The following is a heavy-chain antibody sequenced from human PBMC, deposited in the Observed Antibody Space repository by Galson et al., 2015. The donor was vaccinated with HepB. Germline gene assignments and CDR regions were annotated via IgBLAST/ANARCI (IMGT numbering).Heavy chain of an antibody. CDR2: IWYDGSYK. V-gene: IGHV3-33*01. Sequence: SLRLSCAASGFTFSSYSMHWVRQAPGKGLEWVAVIWYDGSYKFYLDSVKGRFTISRDNSKNTLYLEMSRLRGKDTALYYCARNQLVGGALDVWGQGTTVIVSS. J-gene: IGHJ6*02. D-gene: IGHD3-10*01. CDR1: GFTFSSYS. CDR3: ARNQLVGGALDV.